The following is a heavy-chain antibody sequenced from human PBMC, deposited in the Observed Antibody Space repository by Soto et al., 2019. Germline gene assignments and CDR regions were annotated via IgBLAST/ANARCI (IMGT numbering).Heavy chain of an antibody. V-gene: IGHV3-72*01. CDR3: ARAAGGSDY. Sequence: GGSLRLSCAASGFTFSDHYMDWVRQAPGKGLEWGGRTRNKANSYTTEYAASVKGRFTISRDDSKNSLYLQMNGLKTEDTAVYYCARAAGGSDYWGQGTLVTVSS. CDR1: GFTFSDHY. J-gene: IGHJ4*02. D-gene: IGHD3-16*01. CDR2: TRNKANSYTT.